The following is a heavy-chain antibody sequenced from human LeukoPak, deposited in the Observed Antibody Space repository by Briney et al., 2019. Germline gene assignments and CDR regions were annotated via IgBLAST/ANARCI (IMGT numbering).Heavy chain of an antibody. CDR2: IKQDGSEK. CDR1: GFAFSSYW. CDR3: AKRVGAFDY. Sequence: GGSLRLSCAASGFAFSSYWMSWVRQAPGKGLEWVASIKQDGSEKYYVDSVKGRFTISRDNSKNTLYLQMNSLRAEDTAVYYCAKRVGAFDYWGQGTLVTVSS. J-gene: IGHJ4*02. V-gene: IGHV3-7*03. D-gene: IGHD1-26*01.